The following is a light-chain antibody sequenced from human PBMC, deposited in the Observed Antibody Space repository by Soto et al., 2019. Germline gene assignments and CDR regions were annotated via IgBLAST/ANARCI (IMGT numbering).Light chain of an antibody. CDR3: QQYANRPMYI. V-gene: IGKV3-15*01. J-gene: IGKJ2*01. CDR2: GAS. Sequence: EIVMTQSPATLSVSPGERVTLSCRASQSVSNNLAWYQQKPGQAPRLLIYGASSRATAIPARFSGSGSGTEFTLTISSLQSEDVAVYYCQQYANRPMYIFGQGTKLEIK. CDR1: QSVSNN.